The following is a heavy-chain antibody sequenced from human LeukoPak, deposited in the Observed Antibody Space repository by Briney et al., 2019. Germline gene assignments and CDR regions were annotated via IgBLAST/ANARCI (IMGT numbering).Heavy chain of an antibody. CDR3: ARPTTTVTTWAHFDY. J-gene: IGHJ4*02. V-gene: IGHV3-33*01. CDR1: GFTFSSYG. D-gene: IGHD4-11*01. CDR2: IWYDGSNK. Sequence: PGGSLRLSCAASGFTFSSYGMHWVRQAPGKGLEWVAVIWYDGSNKYYADSVKGRFTISRNNSKNTLYLQMNSLRAEDTAVYYCARPTTTVTTWAHFDYWGQGTLVTVSS.